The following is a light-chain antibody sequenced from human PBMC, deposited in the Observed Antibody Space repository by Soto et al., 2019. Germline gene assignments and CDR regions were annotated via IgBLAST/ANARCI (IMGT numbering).Light chain of an antibody. V-gene: IGLV1-44*01. CDR3: ASWDDSLSVWV. Sequence: QSVLTQPPSASGTPGQRVTISCSGSRSNIGENTVNWYRQFPGTAPKVLIYSDNQRPSAVPDRFSGSKSGASASLAIYGLQSEDEADYYCASWDDSLSVWVFGGGTKLTVL. J-gene: IGLJ3*02. CDR2: SDN. CDR1: RSNIGENT.